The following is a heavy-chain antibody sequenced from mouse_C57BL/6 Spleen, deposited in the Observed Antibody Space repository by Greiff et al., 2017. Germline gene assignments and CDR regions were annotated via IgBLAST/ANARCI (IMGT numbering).Heavy chain of an antibody. Sequence: EVQLQQSGPELVKPGASVKMSCKASGYTFTDYNMHWVKQSHGKSLEWIGYINPNNGGTSYNQKFKGKATLTVNKSSSTAYMELRSLTSEDSAVYYCARWRYDGNYGAMDYWGQGTSVTVSS. CDR1: GYTFTDYN. J-gene: IGHJ4*01. CDR3: ARWRYDGNYGAMDY. V-gene: IGHV1-22*01. CDR2: INPNNGGT. D-gene: IGHD2-3*01.